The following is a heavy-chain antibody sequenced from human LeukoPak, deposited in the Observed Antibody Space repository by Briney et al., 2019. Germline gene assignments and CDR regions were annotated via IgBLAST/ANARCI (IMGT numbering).Heavy chain of an antibody. D-gene: IGHD3-10*01. V-gene: IGHV3-73*01. J-gene: IGHJ4*02. CDR3: AKDFGYDSGTYLEQ. Sequence: HPGGSLRLSCAASGFTFSGSAIHWVRQASGKGLEWVGRIRSKPNNHATTYAASVKGRFTISRDNSKNTLFLQMNSLRAEDTAVYYCAKDFGYDSGTYLEQWGQGTLVTVSS. CDR1: GFTFSGSA. CDR2: IRSKPNNHAT.